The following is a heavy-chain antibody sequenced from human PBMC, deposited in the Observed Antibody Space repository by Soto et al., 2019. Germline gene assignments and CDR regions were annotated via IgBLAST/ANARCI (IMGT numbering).Heavy chain of an antibody. CDR1: GYTXNSYY. D-gene: IGHD3-10*01. CDR3: ARLFRGLYMDV. Sequence: SXKVSYKASGYTXNSYYMPLVRQAPGQGLEWMGIINPSGGSTSYAQKFQGRVTMTRYTSTNTVYMELSSLRSEDTAVYYCARLFRGLYMDVWGQGTTATVSS. V-gene: IGHV1-46*02. CDR2: INPSGGST. J-gene: IGHJ6*02.